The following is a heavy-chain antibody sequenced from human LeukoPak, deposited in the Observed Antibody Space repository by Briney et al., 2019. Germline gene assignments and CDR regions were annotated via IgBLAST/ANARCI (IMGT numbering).Heavy chain of an antibody. J-gene: IGHJ4*02. Sequence: TSETLSLTCTVSGGSISSYYWSWIRQPPGKGLEWIGYIYYSGSTNYNPSLKSRVTISVDTSKNQFSLKLSSVTAADTAVYYCARGGSRLTTAGDLDYWGQGTLVTVSS. CDR2: IYYSGST. CDR1: GGSISSYY. CDR3: ARGGSRLTTAGDLDY. V-gene: IGHV4-59*08. D-gene: IGHD3-16*01.